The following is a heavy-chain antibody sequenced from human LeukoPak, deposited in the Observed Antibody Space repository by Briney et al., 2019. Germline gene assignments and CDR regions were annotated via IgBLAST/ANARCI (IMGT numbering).Heavy chain of an antibody. J-gene: IGHJ4*02. V-gene: IGHV3-23*01. CDR1: DLSFITYA. Sequence: GGSLRLSCAGSDLSFITYAMSWVRQAPGKGLEWVSAISGSGGSTYYADSVKGRFTISRDNSKNTLYLQMNSLRAEDTAVYYCAKGGLITMIVVVITEFDYWGQGTLVTVSS. CDR3: AKGGLITMIVVVITEFDY. D-gene: IGHD3-22*01. CDR2: ISGSGGST.